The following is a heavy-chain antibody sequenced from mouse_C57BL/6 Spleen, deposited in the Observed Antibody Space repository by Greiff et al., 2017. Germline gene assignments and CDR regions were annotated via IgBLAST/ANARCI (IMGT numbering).Heavy chain of an antibody. J-gene: IGHJ2*01. V-gene: IGHV1-54*01. Sequence: QVQLQQSGAELVRPGTSVKVSCKASGYAFTNYLIEWVKQRPGQGLEWIGVINPGSGGTNYNEKFKGKATLTADKSSSTAYMQLSSLTSEDSAVYFCARDGSSSADYWGQGTTLTVSS. CDR2: INPGSGGT. D-gene: IGHD1-1*01. CDR1: GYAFTNYL. CDR3: ARDGSSSADY.